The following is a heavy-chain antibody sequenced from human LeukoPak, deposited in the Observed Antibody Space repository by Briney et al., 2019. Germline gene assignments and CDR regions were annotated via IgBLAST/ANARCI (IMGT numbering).Heavy chain of an antibody. D-gene: IGHD3-9*01. CDR2: IYHSGGT. CDR1: GDSISSAYY. CDR3: ARGDYDILTGYPQHFDY. J-gene: IGHJ4*02. V-gene: IGHV4-38-2*02. Sequence: SETLSLTCTVSGDSISSAYYWAWIRQPPGKGLEWIGSIYHSGGTYYNSSLKSRVTISVDTSKNQFSLKLSSVTATDTAVYYCARGDYDILTGYPQHFDYWGQGTLVTVSS.